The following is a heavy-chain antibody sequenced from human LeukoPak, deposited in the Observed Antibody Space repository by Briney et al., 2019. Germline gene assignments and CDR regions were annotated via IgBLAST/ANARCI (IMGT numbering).Heavy chain of an antibody. D-gene: IGHD2-2*01. V-gene: IGHV7-4-1*02. CDR2: INTNTGNP. J-gene: IGHJ5*02. CDR3: ARAAVVPAATWFDP. CDR1: GYTFTSYA. Sequence: ASVKVSCKASGYTFTSYAMNWVRQAPGQGLEWMGWINTNTGNPTYAQGFTGRFVFSLDTSVSTAYLQISSLKAEDTAVYYCARAAVVPAATWFDPWGQGTLVTVSS.